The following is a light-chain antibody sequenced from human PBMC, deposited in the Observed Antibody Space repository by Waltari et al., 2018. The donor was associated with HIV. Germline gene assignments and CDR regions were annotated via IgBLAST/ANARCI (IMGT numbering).Light chain of an antibody. J-gene: IGKJ4*01. CDR3: QQRNTWPLT. CDR2: DTS. CDR1: QRVAIY. Sequence: EIVLTQPPATLSLSLGETATLSCRASQRVAIYLAWYQQKPGQAPRLLIYDTSNRATGIPARFSGSGSGTDFTLTIGSLEPEDFAVYYCQQRNTWPLTFGGGTKVEIK. V-gene: IGKV3-11*01.